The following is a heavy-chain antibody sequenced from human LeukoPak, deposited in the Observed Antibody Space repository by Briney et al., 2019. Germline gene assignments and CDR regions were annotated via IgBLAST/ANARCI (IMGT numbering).Heavy chain of an antibody. Sequence: GSLRLSCAASGITFSSYAMSWVRQAPGKGLEWVGRVHTSGSTNYNPSLKSRVTLSQDTSKNQFYLRLTSVTAADTAVYYCARDGGGNRNFDYWGQGTLVTVSS. D-gene: IGHD4-23*01. V-gene: IGHV4-4*07. CDR1: GITFSSYA. CDR3: ARDGGGNRNFDY. J-gene: IGHJ4*02. CDR2: VHTSGST.